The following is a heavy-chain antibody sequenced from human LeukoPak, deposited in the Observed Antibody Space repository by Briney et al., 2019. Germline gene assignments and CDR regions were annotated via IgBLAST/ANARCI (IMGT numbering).Heavy chain of an antibody. CDR3: ARIPHPNYADAQ. Sequence: GGSLRLSCEAPGFTFSSFEINWVRQAPGKGLEWVSYISSSGGTMDYADSVKGRFTVSRDNGKKLVHLQLNSLRAADTAVYFCARIPHPNYADAQWGQGTLVIVSS. D-gene: IGHD4-17*01. CDR2: ISSSGGTM. V-gene: IGHV3-48*03. J-gene: IGHJ4*02. CDR1: GFTFSSFE.